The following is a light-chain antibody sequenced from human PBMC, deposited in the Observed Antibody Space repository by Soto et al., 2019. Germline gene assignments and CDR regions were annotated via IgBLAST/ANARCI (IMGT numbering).Light chain of an antibody. CDR2: GAS. Sequence: EIVLTQSPGTLSLSPGERATLSCRDSQSVSSSYLAWYQQKPGQAPRLLIYGASSRATGIPDRFGGSGSGTDFTLTISRLEPEDFAVYYCQQYGSSPWTFGQGTKVDIK. J-gene: IGKJ1*01. CDR1: QSVSSSY. V-gene: IGKV3-20*01. CDR3: QQYGSSPWT.